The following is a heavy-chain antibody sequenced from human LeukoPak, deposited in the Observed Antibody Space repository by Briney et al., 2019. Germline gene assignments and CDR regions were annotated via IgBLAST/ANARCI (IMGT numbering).Heavy chain of an antibody. CDR2: ISAYTGNT. Sequence: ASVKVSCKTSGYTFTSYGISWVRQAPGQGLEWMGWISAYTGNTNYAQKLQGRVTMTTDTSTSTVYMELRSLRSDDTAVYYCARSGLRLGELSFRAFDIWGQGTMVTVSS. CDR1: GYTFTSYG. J-gene: IGHJ3*02. D-gene: IGHD3-16*02. V-gene: IGHV1-18*01. CDR3: ARSGLRLGELSFRAFDI.